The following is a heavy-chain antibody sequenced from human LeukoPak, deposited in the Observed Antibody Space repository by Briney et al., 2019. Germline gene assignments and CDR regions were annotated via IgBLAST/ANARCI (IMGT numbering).Heavy chain of an antibody. CDR1: GGSISSGGYY. Sequence: SETLSLTCTVSGGSISSGGYYWSWIRQPPGKGLEWIGYIYHSGSTNYNPSLKSRVTMSVDTSKNQFSLKLSSVTAADTAVYYCARAEDGSGDAFDIWGQGTMVTVSS. D-gene: IGHD3-10*01. V-gene: IGHV4-61*08. CDR2: IYHSGST. J-gene: IGHJ3*02. CDR3: ARAEDGSGDAFDI.